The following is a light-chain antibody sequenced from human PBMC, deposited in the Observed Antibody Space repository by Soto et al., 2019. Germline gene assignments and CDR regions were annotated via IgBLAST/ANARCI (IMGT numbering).Light chain of an antibody. CDR1: ASNIGRNT. CDR3: ASWDDSLNVV. Sequence: QSVLTQPPSASGTPGQRVTISCSGSASNIGRNTVSWYQHLPGTAPKLVIYSNDQRPSGVPDRFTASKSGTSASLAISGLQSEDEADYYCASWDDSLNVVFGGGTQLTVL. J-gene: IGLJ2*01. V-gene: IGLV1-44*01. CDR2: SND.